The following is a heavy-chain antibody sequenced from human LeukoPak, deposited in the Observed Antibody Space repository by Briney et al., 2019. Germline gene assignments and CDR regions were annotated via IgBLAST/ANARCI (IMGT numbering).Heavy chain of an antibody. J-gene: IGHJ4*02. D-gene: IGHD3-10*01. CDR1: GFTFSSYG. V-gene: IGHV3-30*18. Sequence: GGSLRLSCAASGFTFSSYGIHWVRQAPGKGLEWVAVISSDGNIKEYADSVKGRFTISRDNSKNTLYLQMNSLRAEDTAVYYCAKGLGEILGAPSDYWGQGTLVTVSS. CDR3: AKGLGEILGAPSDY. CDR2: ISSDGNIK.